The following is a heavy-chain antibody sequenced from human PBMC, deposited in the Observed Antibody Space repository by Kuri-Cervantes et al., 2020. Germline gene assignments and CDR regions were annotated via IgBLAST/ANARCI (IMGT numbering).Heavy chain of an antibody. D-gene: IGHD5-12*01. Sequence: GGSLRLSCAASGFTVSSNYMSWVRQAPGKGLEWVSVIYSGGSTYYADSVKGRFTISRDNSKNTLYLQMNSLRAEDTAVYYCARGGGYGDGLIRYYYYYGMDVWGQGTMVTGSS. J-gene: IGHJ6*02. V-gene: IGHV3-53*01. CDR2: IYSGGST. CDR1: GFTVSSNY. CDR3: ARGGGYGDGLIRYYYYYGMDV.